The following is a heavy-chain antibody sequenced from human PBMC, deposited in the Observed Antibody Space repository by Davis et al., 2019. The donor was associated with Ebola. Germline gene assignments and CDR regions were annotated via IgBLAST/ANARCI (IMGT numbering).Heavy chain of an antibody. CDR2: INPSGGST. V-gene: IGHV1-46*01. D-gene: IGHD2-15*01. Sequence: ASVKVSCKASGYTFTSYYMHWVRQAPGQGLEWMGIINPSGGSTSYAQKFQGRVTISVDTSKNQFSLKLSSVTAADTTVYYCARGGEGWWPKAFDPWGQGTLVTVSS. J-gene: IGHJ5*02. CDR1: GYTFTSYY. CDR3: ARGGEGWWPKAFDP.